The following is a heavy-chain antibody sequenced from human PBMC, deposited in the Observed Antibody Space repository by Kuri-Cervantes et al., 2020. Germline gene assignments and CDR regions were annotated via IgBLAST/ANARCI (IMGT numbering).Heavy chain of an antibody. Sequence: GESLNTPCPASGFIVSSNFMSWVRQAPGKGLEWVSVIYSGGGTYHADFVKGRFTISRDNSKNTLYLQMNSLRAEDTAVYYCARGRGSSRDRYGMDVWGQGTTVTVSS. CDR3: ARGRGSSRDRYGMDV. V-gene: IGHV3-53*01. CDR1: GFIVSSNF. CDR2: IYSGGGT. D-gene: IGHD6-6*01. J-gene: IGHJ6*02.